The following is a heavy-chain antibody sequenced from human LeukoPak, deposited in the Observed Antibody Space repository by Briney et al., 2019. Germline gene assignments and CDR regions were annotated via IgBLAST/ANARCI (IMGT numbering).Heavy chain of an antibody. D-gene: IGHD1-20*01. CDR3: ARDLTGDRDYYYYGMDV. CDR2: ISAYNGNT. J-gene: IGHJ6*02. CDR1: GYTFTSYG. V-gene: IGHV1-18*01. Sequence: GSVKVTCKASGYTFTSYGMRWVGQPPGKELEWMGWISAYNGNTNDAQKLQGRVTMTTDPSTSTAYMELRSLRSDDTAVYYCARDLTGDRDYYYYGMDVWGQGTTVTVSS.